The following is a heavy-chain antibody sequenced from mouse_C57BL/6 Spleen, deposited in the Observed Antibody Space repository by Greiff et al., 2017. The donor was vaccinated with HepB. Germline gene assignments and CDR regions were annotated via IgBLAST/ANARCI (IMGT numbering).Heavy chain of an antibody. Sequence: QVQLQQPGAELVKPGASVKMSCKASGYTFTSYWITWVKQRPGQGLEWIGDIYPGSGSTNYNEKFKSKATLTVDTSSSTAYMQLSSLTSADSAVYYCARWDYDYGYAMDYWGQGTSVTVSS. J-gene: IGHJ4*01. CDR1: GYTFTSYW. V-gene: IGHV1-55*01. CDR3: ARWDYDYGYAMDY. D-gene: IGHD2-4*01. CDR2: IYPGSGST.